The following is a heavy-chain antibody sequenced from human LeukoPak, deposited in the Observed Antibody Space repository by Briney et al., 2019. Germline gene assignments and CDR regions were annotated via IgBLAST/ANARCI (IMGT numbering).Heavy chain of an antibody. CDR3: AREIYGDYVLFDP. Sequence: PSETLSLTCAVYGGSFSGYYWSWIRQPPGKGLEWIGEINHSGSTNYNPSLKSRVTISVDTSKNQFSLKLSSVTAADTAVYYCAREIYGDYVLFDPWGQGTLVTVSS. J-gene: IGHJ5*02. CDR1: GGSFSGYY. V-gene: IGHV4-34*01. CDR2: INHSGST. D-gene: IGHD3-16*01.